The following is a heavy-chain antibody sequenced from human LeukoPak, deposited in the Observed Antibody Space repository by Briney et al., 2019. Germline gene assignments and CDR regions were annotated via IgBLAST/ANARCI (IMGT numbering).Heavy chain of an antibody. D-gene: IGHD6-19*01. CDR2: IIPIFGTA. V-gene: IGHV1-69*13. J-gene: IGHJ4*02. CDR1: GGTFSSYA. Sequence: SVKVSCKASGGTFSSYAISWVRQAPGQGLEWMGGIIPIFGTANYAQKFQGRVTITADESTSTAYMELSSLRSEDTAVYYCARVAVAGTLSPYYFDYWGQGTLVTVSS. CDR3: ARVAVAGTLSPYYFDY.